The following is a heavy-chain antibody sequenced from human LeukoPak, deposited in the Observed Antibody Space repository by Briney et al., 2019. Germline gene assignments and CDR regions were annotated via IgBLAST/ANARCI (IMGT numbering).Heavy chain of an antibody. CDR2: ISAYNGNT. CDR1: GYTFTSYG. V-gene: IGHV1-18*01. CDR3: ARTAMITFGGVIVIGPGIDY. Sequence: ASVKVSCKASGYTFTSYGISWVRQAPGQGLERMGWISAYNGNTNYAQKLQGRVTMTTDTSTSTAYMELRSLRSDDTAVYYCARTAMITFGGVIVIGPGIDYWGQGTLVAVSS. D-gene: IGHD3-16*02. J-gene: IGHJ4*02.